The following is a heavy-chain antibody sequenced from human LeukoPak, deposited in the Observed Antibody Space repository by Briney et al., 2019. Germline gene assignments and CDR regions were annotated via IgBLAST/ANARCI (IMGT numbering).Heavy chain of an antibody. D-gene: IGHD4-23*01. Sequence: TSETLSLTCTVSGGSISSYYWSWIRQPPGKGLEWIGYIFYTGSTNYNPSLKSRVTISVLTSKNRFSLKLSSVTAADTAVYYCATLTGGDDAFDIWGQGTMVTVSP. CDR3: ATLTGGDDAFDI. V-gene: IGHV4-59*01. J-gene: IGHJ3*02. CDR2: IFYTGST. CDR1: GGSISSYY.